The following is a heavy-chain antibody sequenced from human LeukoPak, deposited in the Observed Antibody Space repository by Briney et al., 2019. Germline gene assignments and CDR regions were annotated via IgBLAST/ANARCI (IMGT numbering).Heavy chain of an antibody. V-gene: IGHV4-4*02. Sequence: SGTLSLTCAVSGGSISSSNWWSWVRQPPGKGLEWIGEIYHSGSTYYNPSLKSRVTISVDTSKNQFSLKLSSVTAADTAVYYCARIPTRTYCSSTSCYASPRGHAFDIWGQGTMVTVSS. CDR1: GGSISSSNW. D-gene: IGHD2-2*01. CDR2: IYHSGST. J-gene: IGHJ3*02. CDR3: ARIPTRTYCSSTSCYASPRGHAFDI.